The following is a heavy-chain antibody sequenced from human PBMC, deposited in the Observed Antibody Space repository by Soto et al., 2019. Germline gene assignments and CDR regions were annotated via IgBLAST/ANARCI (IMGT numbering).Heavy chain of an antibody. CDR2: IKQDGSEK. J-gene: IGHJ3*02. D-gene: IGHD3-22*01. CDR3: ARDRGYYDSSGYYYSAFDI. V-gene: IGHV3-7*01. Sequence: PGGSLRLSCAASGFTFSSYWMSWVRQAPGKGLEWVANIKQDGSEKYYVDSVKGRFTISRDNAKNSLYLQMNSLRAEDTAVYYCARDRGYYDSSGYYYSAFDIWGQGTMVT. CDR1: GFTFSSYW.